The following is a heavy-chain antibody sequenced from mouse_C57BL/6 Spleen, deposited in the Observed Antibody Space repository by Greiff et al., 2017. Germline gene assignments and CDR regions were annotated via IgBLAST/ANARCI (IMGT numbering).Heavy chain of an antibody. CDR3: ARSIYCNRFDY. CDR1: GYTFTSYW. Sequence: QVQLQQPGTELVKPGASVKLSCKASGYTFTSYWMHWVKQRPGQGLEWIGNINPSDGGTNYNEKFKSKATLTVDKSSSTAYMQLSSLTSEDAAFYYCARSIYCNRFDYWGQGTTLTVSS. V-gene: IGHV1-53*01. D-gene: IGHD2-1*01. J-gene: IGHJ2*01. CDR2: INPSDGGT.